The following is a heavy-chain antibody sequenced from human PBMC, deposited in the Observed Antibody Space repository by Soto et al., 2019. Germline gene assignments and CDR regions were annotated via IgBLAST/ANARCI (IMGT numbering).Heavy chain of an antibody. CDR1: GYSFSTYW. CDR3: AICGTNDHACDY. D-gene: IGHD2-8*01. J-gene: IGHJ4*02. Sequence: GESLKISCKGSGYSFSTYWIAWVRQMSGKGLEWMGIIYPGDSETRYSPSFDGQVTISADKSLTTAYLQWASLRASDTAMYYCAICGTNDHACDYWGQGTLVTVSS. V-gene: IGHV5-51*01. CDR2: IYPGDSET.